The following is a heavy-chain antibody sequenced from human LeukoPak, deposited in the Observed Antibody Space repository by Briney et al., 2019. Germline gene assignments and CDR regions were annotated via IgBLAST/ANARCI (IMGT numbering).Heavy chain of an antibody. CDR2: IYHSGST. CDR3: ARENYQGAFDI. D-gene: IGHD1-7*01. Sequence: PSETLSLTCAVSNNFIRNGYYWGWIRQPPGKGLEWIGSIYHSGSTYYNPSLKSRLTISLDTSKSHFSLNLSSVTAADTAVYYCARENYQGAFDIWGQGPMVTVSS. J-gene: IGHJ3*02. CDR1: NNFIRNGYY. V-gene: IGHV4-38-2*01.